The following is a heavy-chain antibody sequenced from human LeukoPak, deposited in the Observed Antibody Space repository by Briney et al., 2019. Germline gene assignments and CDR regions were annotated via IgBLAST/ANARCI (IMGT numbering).Heavy chain of an antibody. V-gene: IGHV3-21*01. D-gene: IGHD2-15*01. Sequence: GGSLRLSCAASGFTFSSYSMNWVRQAPGKGLEWVSSISSSSSYIYYADSVKGRFTISRDNAKNSLYLQMNSLRAEDTAVYYCARLRGYCSGGSCYVGYWGQGTLVTVSS. CDR1: GFTFSSYS. J-gene: IGHJ4*02. CDR2: ISSSSSYI. CDR3: ARLRGYCSGGSCYVGY.